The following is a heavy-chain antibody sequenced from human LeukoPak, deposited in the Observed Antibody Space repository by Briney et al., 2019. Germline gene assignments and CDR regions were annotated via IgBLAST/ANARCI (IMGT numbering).Heavy chain of an antibody. Sequence: RVSCKASGYTFTSYAMSWVRQAPGKGLEWVSAISGSGGSTYYADSVKGRFTISRDNSKNTLYLQMNSLRAEDTAVYYCAKDQEYYYDRRGIDYWGQGTLVTVSS. V-gene: IGHV3-23*01. CDR1: GYTFTSYA. CDR3: AKDQEYYYDRRGIDY. CDR2: ISGSGGST. J-gene: IGHJ4*02. D-gene: IGHD3-22*01.